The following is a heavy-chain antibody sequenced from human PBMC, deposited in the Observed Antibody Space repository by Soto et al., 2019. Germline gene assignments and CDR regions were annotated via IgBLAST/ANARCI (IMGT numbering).Heavy chain of an antibody. CDR1: GFSFSNYA. CDR2: ISGSGGNT. J-gene: IGHJ3*02. CDR3: AKDQPLYCSGAGCHSGLDDAFDI. Sequence: EVQLLESGGGLVQRGGSLRLSCAASGFSFSNYAMTWVRQAPGKGLEWVSTISGSGGNTYYADSVKGRFTVSRDNSKNTLSLQLNSLSAEDTAIYYCAKDQPLYCSGAGCHSGLDDAFDIWGHGTMVTVSP. D-gene: IGHD2-15*01. V-gene: IGHV3-23*01.